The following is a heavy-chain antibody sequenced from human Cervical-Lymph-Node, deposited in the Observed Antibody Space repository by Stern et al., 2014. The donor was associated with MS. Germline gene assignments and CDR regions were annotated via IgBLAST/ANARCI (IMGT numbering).Heavy chain of an antibody. Sequence: QVQLVQSGAEVKKLGASVNVSCKASGYTFNTYAIHWVRQAPGQGLEWMGYTIACNCKTKYSQKFQGRVTITKDTSASTGYIELSSLRSEDSAVYSGATPFSHSFRYGMHVWGQGTTVTVFS. V-gene: IGHV1-3*01. D-gene: IGHD2/OR15-2a*01. J-gene: IGHJ6*02. CDR1: GYTFNTYA. CDR3: ATPFSHSFRYGMHV. CDR2: TIACNCKT.